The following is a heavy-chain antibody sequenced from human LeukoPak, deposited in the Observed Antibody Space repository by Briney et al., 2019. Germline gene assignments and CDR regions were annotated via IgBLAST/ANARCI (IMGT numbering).Heavy chain of an antibody. J-gene: IGHJ4*02. Sequence: GGSLRLSCAASGFTFRSYTMNWVCQAPGKGLEWVSSISSGGSYIYYADSVKGRFTISRDNTKNSLYLQMNSLRAEDTAVYYCATTSEDYWGQGTLVTVSS. V-gene: IGHV3-21*01. CDR1: GFTFRSYT. CDR3: ATTSEDY. CDR2: ISSGGSYI.